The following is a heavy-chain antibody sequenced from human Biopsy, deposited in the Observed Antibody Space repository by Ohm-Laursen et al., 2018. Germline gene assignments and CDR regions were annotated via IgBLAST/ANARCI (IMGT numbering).Heavy chain of an antibody. CDR1: GGSIISYY. Sequence: PSETLSLTCTVSGGSIISYYWTWIRQTPGKGLEWIGHVYNGGITNYNPSLKSRVTISKDTSKNQFSLQLSSVTAADTAGYYCARTPRDSFWSGSYKRGLWFDPWGQGTLVTVSS. D-gene: IGHD3-3*01. CDR3: ARTPRDSFWSGSYKRGLWFDP. CDR2: VYNGGIT. V-gene: IGHV4-59*01. J-gene: IGHJ5*02.